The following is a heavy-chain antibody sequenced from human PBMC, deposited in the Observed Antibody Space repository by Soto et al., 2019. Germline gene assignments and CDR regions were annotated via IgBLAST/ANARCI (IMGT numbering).Heavy chain of an antibody. Sequence: QLQLQESGPGLVKPSETLSLTCTVSDGSISSTNYYWGWIHQPPGKGLEWIGSIYYTGSTYYNPSLKSRVTISVDTSKNQFSLKLSSVTAADTAVYYCARRSPGGLPGSYYYGMDVWSQGTTVTVSS. V-gene: IGHV4-39*01. CDR1: DGSISSTNYY. CDR3: ARRSPGGLPGSYYYGMDV. D-gene: IGHD3-10*01. CDR2: IYYTGST. J-gene: IGHJ6*02.